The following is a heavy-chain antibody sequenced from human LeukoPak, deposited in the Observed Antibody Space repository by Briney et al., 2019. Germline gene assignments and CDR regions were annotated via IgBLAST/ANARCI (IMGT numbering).Heavy chain of an antibody. D-gene: IGHD2-15*01. J-gene: IGHJ6*02. CDR1: GSTFSSYG. V-gene: IGHV3-33*01. CDR2: IWYDGSNK. Sequence: GGSLRLSCAASGSTFSSYGMHWVRQAPGKGLEWVAVIWYDGSNKYYADSVKGRFTISRDNSKNTLYLQMNSLRAEDTAVYYCARGEAIGYCSGGSCYSRNYYYGMDVWGQGTTVTVSS. CDR3: ARGEAIGYCSGGSCYSRNYYYGMDV.